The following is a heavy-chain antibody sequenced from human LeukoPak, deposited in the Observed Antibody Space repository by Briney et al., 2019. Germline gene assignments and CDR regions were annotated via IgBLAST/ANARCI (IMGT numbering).Heavy chain of an antibody. CDR2: IYYSGST. D-gene: IGHD3-10*01. J-gene: IGHJ5*02. CDR3: ARGDYYGSGSQTNWFDP. Sequence: PSETLSLTCTVSGGSISSYSWSWIRQPPGKGLEWIGYIYYSGSTNYNPSLKSRVTISVDTSKNQFSLKLSSVTAADTAVYYCARGDYYGSGSQTNWFDPWGQGTLVTVSS. V-gene: IGHV4-59*01. CDR1: GGSISSYS.